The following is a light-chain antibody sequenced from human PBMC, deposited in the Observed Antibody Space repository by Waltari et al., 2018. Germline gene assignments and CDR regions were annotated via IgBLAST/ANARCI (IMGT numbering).Light chain of an antibody. CDR1: QDISKW. CDR3: QQHTSYPT. Sequence: IQMTQSPSSLSASVGDRVTIACQASQDISKWLAWYQQKPEEAPKLLIYAASTVQSGVPSRFSGSGSGTAFTLTISSLQPEDFATYFCQQHTSYPTFGGGTRVVIK. J-gene: IGKJ4*01. CDR2: AAS. V-gene: IGKV1-9*01.